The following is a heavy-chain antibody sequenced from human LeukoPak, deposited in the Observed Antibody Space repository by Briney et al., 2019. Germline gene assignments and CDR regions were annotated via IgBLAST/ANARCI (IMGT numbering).Heavy chain of an antibody. V-gene: IGHV4-59*01. CDR1: GGSISSYY. CDR3: AREDDYGAAGYFDL. D-gene: IGHD4-17*01. Sequence: PSETLSLTCTVSGGSISSYYWSWIRQPPGKGLEWIGYIYYSGSTNYNPPLKSRVTISVDTSKNQFSLKLSSVTAADTAVYYCAREDDYGAAGYFDLWGRGTLVTVSS. CDR2: IYYSGST. J-gene: IGHJ2*01.